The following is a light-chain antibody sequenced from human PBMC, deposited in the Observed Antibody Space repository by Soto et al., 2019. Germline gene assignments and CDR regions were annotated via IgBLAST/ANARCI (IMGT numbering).Light chain of an antibody. V-gene: IGKV3-15*01. Sequence: EIVMTQSPVTLSVSPGERATLSCRASEGINQNLAWYQQKPGQAPSLLIHAASARATGIPARFSGSGSGTEFTLTISSLQSEDFALYYCQQYNNWPLTFGGGTKVDIK. J-gene: IGKJ4*01. CDR3: QQYNNWPLT. CDR2: AAS. CDR1: EGINQN.